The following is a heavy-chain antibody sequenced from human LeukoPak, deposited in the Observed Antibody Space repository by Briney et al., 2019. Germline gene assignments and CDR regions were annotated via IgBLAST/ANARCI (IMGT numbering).Heavy chain of an antibody. V-gene: IGHV1-18*01. Sequence: ASVKVSCKASGYTFSSYGISWVRQAPGQGLEWMGWISAYNGNTNYAQKFQGRVTITANKSTSTAYMELSSLRSEDTAVYYCAAMEHYYDSSGYYWGQGTLVTVSS. CDR1: GYTFSSYG. J-gene: IGHJ4*02. CDR3: AAMEHYYDSSGYY. CDR2: ISAYNGNT. D-gene: IGHD3-22*01.